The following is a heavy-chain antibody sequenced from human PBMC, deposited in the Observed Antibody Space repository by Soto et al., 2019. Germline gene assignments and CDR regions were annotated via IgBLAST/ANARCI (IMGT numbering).Heavy chain of an antibody. J-gene: IGHJ5*02. V-gene: IGHV1-2*02. CDR2: INPNSGGT. CDR1: GYTFTGYY. Sequence: ASVKVSCKASGYTFTGYYTHWVRQAPGQGLEWMGWINPNSGGTNYAQKFQGRVTMTRDTSISTAYMELSRLRSDDTAVYYCARDRGIAARPMGWFDPWGQGTLVTVSS. D-gene: IGHD6-6*01. CDR3: ARDRGIAARPMGWFDP.